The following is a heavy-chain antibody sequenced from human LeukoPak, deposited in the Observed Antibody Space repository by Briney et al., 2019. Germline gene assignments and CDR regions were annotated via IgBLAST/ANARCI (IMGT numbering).Heavy chain of an antibody. CDR1: GFTFSNYG. Sequence: GGSLRLSCAASGFTFSNYGMHWVRQAPGKGLEWVAVIWYDGTKKYYADSVKGRLTISRDNSKNTLYLEMNSLRAEDTAVYYCASGGYSGYAFDYWGQGILVTVSS. V-gene: IGHV3-33*01. D-gene: IGHD5-12*01. J-gene: IGHJ4*02. CDR3: ASGGYSGYAFDY. CDR2: IWYDGTKK.